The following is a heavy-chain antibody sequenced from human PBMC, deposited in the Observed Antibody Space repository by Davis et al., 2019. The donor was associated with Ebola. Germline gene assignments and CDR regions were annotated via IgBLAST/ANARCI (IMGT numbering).Heavy chain of an antibody. D-gene: IGHD1-26*01. CDR1: GYTFTSYG. V-gene: IGHV1-46*01. Sequence: ASVKVSCKASGYTFTSYGISWVRQAPGQGLEWMGIINPSGGSTSYAQKFQGRVTMTRDTSTSTVYMELSSLRSDDTAVYYCARDRIVGAMDYWGQGTLVTVSS. J-gene: IGHJ4*02. CDR2: INPSGGST. CDR3: ARDRIVGAMDY.